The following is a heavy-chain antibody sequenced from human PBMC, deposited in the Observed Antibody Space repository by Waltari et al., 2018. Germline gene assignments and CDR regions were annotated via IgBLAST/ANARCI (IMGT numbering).Heavy chain of an antibody. CDR1: GGSISSGSYY. V-gene: IGHV4-61*09. Sequence: QVQLQESGPGLVKPSQTLSLTCTVSGGSISSGSYYWSWIRQPAGKGLEWIGYIYTSGSTYYNPSLKSRVTISVDTSKNQFSLKLSSVTAADTAVYYCARGTGEDAFDIWGQGTMVTVSS. D-gene: IGHD3-10*01. CDR2: IYTSGST. J-gene: IGHJ3*02. CDR3: ARGTGEDAFDI.